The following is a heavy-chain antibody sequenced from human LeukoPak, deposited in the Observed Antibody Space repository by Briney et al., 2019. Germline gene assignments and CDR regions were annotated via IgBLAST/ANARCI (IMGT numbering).Heavy chain of an antibody. CDR3: ASSGTALPRGDYYGMDV. CDR2: IYPGDSDT. J-gene: IGHJ6*02. CDR1: GYTFTCYY. D-gene: IGHD3-10*01. Sequence: KVSCKASGYTFTCYYMHWVRQAPGQGLEWMGLIYPGDSDTRYSPSFHGQVTISADKSISTAYLQWSSLKASDTAMYYCASSGTALPRGDYYGMDVWGQGTTVTVSS. V-gene: IGHV5-51*01.